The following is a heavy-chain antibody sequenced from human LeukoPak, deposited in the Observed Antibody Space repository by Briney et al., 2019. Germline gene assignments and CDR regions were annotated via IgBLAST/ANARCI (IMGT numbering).Heavy chain of an antibody. Sequence: PSETLSLICAVYGGSFSGYYWSWIRQPPGKGLEWIGEINHSGSTNYNPSLKSRVTISVDTSKNQFSLKLSSVTAADTAVYYCARASRGYCSGGSCVYYFDYWGQGTLVTVSS. CDR3: ARASRGYCSGGSCVYYFDY. CDR2: INHSGST. J-gene: IGHJ4*02. V-gene: IGHV4-34*01. D-gene: IGHD2-15*01. CDR1: GGSFSGYY.